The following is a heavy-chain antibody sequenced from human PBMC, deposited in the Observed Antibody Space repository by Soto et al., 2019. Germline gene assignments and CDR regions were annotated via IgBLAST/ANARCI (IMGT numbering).Heavy chain of an antibody. CDR2: FIPVYRTL. CDR1: GSSFGNSA. Sequence: QVLLVQSGAEVKKPGSSVKISCKASGSSFGNSAINWVRQTPGQGLEWLGGFIPVYRTLNYAHKFQGRVTITADESTGTAYMTLSSLASNDTAVYYCATGVIWIGYFTIDSWGQGTRVTVSS. CDR3: ATGVIWIGYFTIDS. J-gene: IGHJ4*02. V-gene: IGHV1-69*01. D-gene: IGHD3-3*01.